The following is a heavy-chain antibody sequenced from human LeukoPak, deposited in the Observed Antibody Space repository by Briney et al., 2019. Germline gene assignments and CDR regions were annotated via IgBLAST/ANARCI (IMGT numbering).Heavy chain of an antibody. CDR2: ISWNSGSI. CDR1: GFTFDDYA. CDR3: ARDLLWFGELSGFDY. J-gene: IGHJ4*02. Sequence: GGSLRLSCAASGFTFDDYAMHWVRQAPGKGLEWVSGISWNSGSIGYADSVKGRFTISRDNAKNSLYLQMNSLRAEDTAVYYCARDLLWFGELSGFDYWGQGTLVTVSS. V-gene: IGHV3-9*01. D-gene: IGHD3-10*01.